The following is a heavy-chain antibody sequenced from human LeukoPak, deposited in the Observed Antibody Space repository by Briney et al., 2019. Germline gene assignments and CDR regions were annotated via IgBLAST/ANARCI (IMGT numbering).Heavy chain of an antibody. D-gene: IGHD3-22*01. Sequence: GGSLRLSCAASGFTFSDYAMSWVRQAPGKGLEWVSAISSGAVSTYYAESVKGRFTISRDNSKNTLFLQMNSLKAEDTAVYYCAKSGSGYRESDYWGQGTLVTVSS. CDR2: ISSGAVST. CDR1: GFTFSDYA. V-gene: IGHV3-23*01. CDR3: AKSGSGYRESDY. J-gene: IGHJ4*02.